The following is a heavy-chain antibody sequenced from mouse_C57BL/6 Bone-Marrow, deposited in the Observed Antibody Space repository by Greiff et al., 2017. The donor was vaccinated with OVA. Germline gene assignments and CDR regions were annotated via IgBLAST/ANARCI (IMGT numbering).Heavy chain of an antibody. J-gene: IGHJ3*01. Sequence: QVQLKESGPELVKPGASVKLSCKASGYTFTSYDINWVKQRPGQGLECIGWIYPRDGSTKYNEKFKGKATLTVDTSSSTAYMELNSLTSEDSAVYFCARRIYYYGSSSFAYWGQGTLVTVSA. CDR1: GYTFTSYD. V-gene: IGHV1-85*01. D-gene: IGHD1-1*01. CDR2: IYPRDGST. CDR3: ARRIYYYGSSSFAY.